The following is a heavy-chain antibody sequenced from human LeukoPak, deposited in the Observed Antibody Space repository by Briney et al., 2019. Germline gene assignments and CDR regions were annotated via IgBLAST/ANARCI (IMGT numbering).Heavy chain of an antibody. J-gene: IGHJ4*02. CDR1: GFTFSSCW. CDR2: IKQDGSEK. Sequence: GGCLRLSCAACGFTFSSCWMIWVRQAPGKGLEWGANIKQDGSEKYYVDSVKGRFTISRDNAKNSLYLQMNSLRAEDTAVYYCARSTVVTPGDYWGQGTLVTVSS. D-gene: IGHD4-23*01. V-gene: IGHV3-7*01. CDR3: ARSTVVTPGDY.